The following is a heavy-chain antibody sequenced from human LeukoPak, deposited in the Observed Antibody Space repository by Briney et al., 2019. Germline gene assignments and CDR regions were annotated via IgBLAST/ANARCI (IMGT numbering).Heavy chain of an antibody. CDR1: GYTFISYY. J-gene: IGHJ1*01. D-gene: IGHD1-26*01. CDR3: ARGGRAAEYFQH. V-gene: IGHV1-2*02. Sequence: ASVKVSCKASGYTFISYYMHWVRQAPGQGLEWMGWINPNTGGTHYPQKFQGRVTMTRDTSISTVYMELTSLTSDDTAVYYCARGGRAAEYFQHWGQGTLVTVSS. CDR2: INPNTGGT.